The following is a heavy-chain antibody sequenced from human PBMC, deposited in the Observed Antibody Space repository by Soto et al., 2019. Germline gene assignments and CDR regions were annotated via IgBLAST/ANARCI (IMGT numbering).Heavy chain of an antibody. D-gene: IGHD3-10*01. CDR1: GYTLTELS. V-gene: IGHV1-24*01. Sequence: ASVKVSCKVSGYTLTELSMHWVRQAPGKGLEWMGGFDPEDGETIYAQKFQGRVTMTEDTSTDTAYMELSSLRSEDTAVYYCATSITTVRGVIITPHVTFDYCGQGPLVTVSS. CDR3: ATSITTVRGVIITPHVTFDY. CDR2: FDPEDGET. J-gene: IGHJ4*02.